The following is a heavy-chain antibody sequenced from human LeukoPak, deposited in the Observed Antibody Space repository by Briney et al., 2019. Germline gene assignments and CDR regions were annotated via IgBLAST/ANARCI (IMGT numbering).Heavy chain of an antibody. V-gene: IGHV3-21*01. CDR3: ARDDVTTEAFDY. D-gene: IGHD4-11*01. CDR2: IISSNSYI. J-gene: IGHJ4*02. CDR1: GFTFSNYR. Sequence: PGGSLRLSCSASGFTFSNYRMNWVRQAPGKGLECVSSIISSNSYIYYADSVKGRFTISRDNAKNSLYLQMNSLRAEDTAVYYCARDDVTTEAFDYWGQGTLFTVSS.